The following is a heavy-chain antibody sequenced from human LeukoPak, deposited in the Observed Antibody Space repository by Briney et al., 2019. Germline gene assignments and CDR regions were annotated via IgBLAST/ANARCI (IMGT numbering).Heavy chain of an antibody. CDR3: ARVEMEDYDFWIGYLDY. CDR2: INHSGST. D-gene: IGHD3-3*01. Sequence: SETLSLTCAVCGGSLSGYYWRWLRQPPGKGMEWIGEINHSGSTNYNPSLQSRGTISVDTSKNQFSLKLSTVTAADTAVYYCARVEMEDYDFWIGYLDYGGQGTLVTVSA. J-gene: IGHJ4*02. CDR1: GGSLSGYY. V-gene: IGHV4-34*01.